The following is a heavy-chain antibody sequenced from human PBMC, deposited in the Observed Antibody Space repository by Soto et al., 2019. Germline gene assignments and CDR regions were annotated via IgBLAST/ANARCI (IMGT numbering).Heavy chain of an antibody. CDR2: INGDGSEI. V-gene: IGHV3-7*04. Sequence: EVHLVESGGGLVQPGGSLRLSCVASGFSFTNYWMIWARQAPGKGLEWMANINGDGSEIHYVDYVKGRFTISRDNAKRSLFLQTNSLSCENAAVYFCAMDKGPNSFDYWGQGTLVTVSS. CDR1: GFSFTNYW. J-gene: IGHJ4*02. CDR3: AMDKGPNSFDY.